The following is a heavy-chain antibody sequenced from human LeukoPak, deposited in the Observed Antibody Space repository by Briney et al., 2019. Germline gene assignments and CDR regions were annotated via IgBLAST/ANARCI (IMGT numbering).Heavy chain of an antibody. V-gene: IGHV3-30*02. J-gene: IGHJ4*02. D-gene: IGHD2-2*01. Sequence: GGSLRLSCAASGFTFSTYYMSWVRQAPGMGLEWVAFIRYDGSTKLYADSVKGRFSISRDNSKNTLWLQMNSVRTEDTAVYYCAKDNPIEEVPGLGPGQWGQGTLVTVSS. CDR1: GFTFSTYY. CDR2: IRYDGSTK. CDR3: AKDNPIEEVPGLGPGQ.